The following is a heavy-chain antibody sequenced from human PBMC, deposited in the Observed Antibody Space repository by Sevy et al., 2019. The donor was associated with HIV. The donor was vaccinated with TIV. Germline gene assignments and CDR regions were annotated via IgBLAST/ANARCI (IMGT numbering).Heavy chain of an antibody. V-gene: IGHV3-11*01. CDR3: VGRPYSSTYSWSYYFDY. J-gene: IGHJ4*02. D-gene: IGHD5-18*01. CDR2: ISGGDTTT. CDR1: GFNLTDYY. Sequence: GGSLRLSCAASGFNLTDYYINWIRQAPGKGLEWISYISGGDTTTYYSDSVKGRFTVSRDNAKNSVFLQMISLRAGDTAVYFCVGRPYSSTYSWSYYFDYWGLGTLVTVSS.